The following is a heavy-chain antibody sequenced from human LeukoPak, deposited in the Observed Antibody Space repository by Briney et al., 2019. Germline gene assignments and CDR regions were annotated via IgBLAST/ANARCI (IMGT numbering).Heavy chain of an antibody. CDR1: GFPVSSNY. Sequence: GGSLRLSCAASGFPVSSNYMSWVRQAPGQGLEWVSVIYSGGSTCYADSVKGRFTISRDNSKNTLYLQMNSLRAEDTAVYYCGRSITIFGVVIAWFDPWGQGTLVTVSS. D-gene: IGHD3-3*01. V-gene: IGHV3-66*02. J-gene: IGHJ5*02. CDR3: GRSITIFGVVIAWFDP. CDR2: IYSGGST.